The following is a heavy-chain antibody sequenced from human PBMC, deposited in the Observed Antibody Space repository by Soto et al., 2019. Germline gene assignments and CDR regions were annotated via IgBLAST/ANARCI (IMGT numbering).Heavy chain of an antibody. CDR3: ARDLYPLAYYFDY. CDR1: GYTFINHG. CDR2: ISGHDGKT. V-gene: IGHV1-18*04. Sequence: QVQLVQSGAEVKKPGASVKVSCKASGYTFINHGISWVRQAPGQGLEWVGWISGHDGKTKYARSLQGRVTMTTDTSTSTAYMELRSLTSDDTAVYYCARDLYPLAYYFDYWGQGTLVTVSS. J-gene: IGHJ4*02.